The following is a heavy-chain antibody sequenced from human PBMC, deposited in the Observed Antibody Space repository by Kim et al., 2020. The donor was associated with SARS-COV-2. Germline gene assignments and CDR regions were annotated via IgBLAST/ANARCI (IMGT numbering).Heavy chain of an antibody. CDR2: IYYSGST. CDR3: ARRSSGSYGAFDI. J-gene: IGHJ3*02. Sequence: SETLSLTCTVSGGSISSSSYYWGWIRQPPGKGLEWIGSIYYSGSTYYNPSLKSRVTISVDTSKNQFSLKLSSVTAADTAVYYCARRSSGSYGAFDIWGQGTMVTVSS. CDR1: GGSISSSSYY. D-gene: IGHD1-26*01. V-gene: IGHV4-39*01.